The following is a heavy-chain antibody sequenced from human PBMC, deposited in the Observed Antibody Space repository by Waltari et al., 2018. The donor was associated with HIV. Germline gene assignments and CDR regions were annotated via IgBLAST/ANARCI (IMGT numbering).Heavy chain of an antibody. CDR1: GGGFTTYY. CDR2: ATHSGVV. D-gene: IGHD3-16*01. Sequence: QVRLEQWGAGLLRPAETLSLTFAVYGGGFTTYYWTWLRQYTEQGLAWLGEATHSGVVHYEPSLKGRVTISWVPSKNQGSVTVKSVRAADTAVYFCARGEGIVLGDTSFLRIHETSSYYFGLDLWGQGT. V-gene: IGHV4-34*01. CDR3: ARGEGIVLGDTSFLRIHETSSYYFGLDL. J-gene: IGHJ6*02.